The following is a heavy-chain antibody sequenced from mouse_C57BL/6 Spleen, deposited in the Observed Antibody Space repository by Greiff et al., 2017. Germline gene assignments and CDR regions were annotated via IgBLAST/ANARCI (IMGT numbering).Heavy chain of an antibody. V-gene: IGHV3-6*01. D-gene: IGHD1-1*01. J-gene: IGHJ2*01. CDR2: ISYDGSN. CDR1: GYSITSGYY. CDR3: ARVITTVVASYYFDY. Sequence: EVKLQESGPGLVKPSQSLSLTCSVTGYSITSGYYWNWIRQFPGNKLEWMGYISYDGSNNYNPSLKNRISITRDTSKNQFFLKLNSVTTEDTATYYCARVITTVVASYYFDYWGQGTTLTVSS.